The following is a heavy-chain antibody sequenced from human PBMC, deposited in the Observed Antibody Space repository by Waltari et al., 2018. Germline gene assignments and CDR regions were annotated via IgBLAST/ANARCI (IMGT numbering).Heavy chain of an antibody. CDR3: ARGVLGATTIDY. CDR1: GGSISSGSYY. V-gene: IGHV4-61*02. CDR2: IYTSGST. D-gene: IGHD1-26*01. J-gene: IGHJ4*02. Sequence: QVQLQESGPGLVKPSQTLSLTCTVSGGSISSGSYYCSWIRQPAGKGLEWIGRIYTSGSTNYNPSLKSRVTISVDTSKNQFSLKLSSVTAADTAVYYCARGVLGATTIDYWGQGTLVTVSS.